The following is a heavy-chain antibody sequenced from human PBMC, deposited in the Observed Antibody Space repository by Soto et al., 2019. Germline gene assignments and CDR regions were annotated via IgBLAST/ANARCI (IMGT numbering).Heavy chain of an antibody. CDR1: GYTFTGYY. J-gene: IGHJ6*02. Sequence: GASVKVSCKASGYTFTGYYMHWVRQAPGQGLEWMGWINPNSGGTNYAQKFQGRVTMTRDTSISTAYMELSRLRSDDTAVYYCAREGAHTPLATLNYYYYGMDVWGQGTTVTVSS. D-gene: IGHD2-2*02. V-gene: IGHV1-2*02. CDR2: INPNSGGT. CDR3: AREGAHTPLATLNYYYYGMDV.